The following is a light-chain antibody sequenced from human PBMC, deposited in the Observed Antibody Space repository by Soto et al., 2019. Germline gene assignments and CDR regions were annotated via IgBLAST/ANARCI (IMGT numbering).Light chain of an antibody. V-gene: IGKV3D-15*01. CDR3: QQYNNWHPPT. CDR2: DAS. Sequence: EIVMPQSPGTLSVSPGEKAPLSWRASQSVSINLAWYQQKPGQAPRLLIYDASARATGIPARFSGSGSGTEFTLTISSPQSKDFAGYYWQQYNNWHPPTFGGGTKVDIK. CDR1: QSVSIN. J-gene: IGKJ4*01.